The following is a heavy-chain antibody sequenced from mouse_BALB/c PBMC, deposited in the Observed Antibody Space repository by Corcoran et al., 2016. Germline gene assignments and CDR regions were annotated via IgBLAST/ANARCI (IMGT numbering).Heavy chain of an antibody. CDR2: INTYTGEP. CDR1: GYTFTNYG. D-gene: IGHD2-14*01. J-gene: IGHJ1*01. CDR3: ARNYRYHWYFDV. Sequence: QIQLVQSGPELKKPGETVKISCKASGYTFTNYGMNWVKQAPGKGLKWMGWINTYTGEPTYADDFKGRFAFSLETSASTAYLQINNLKNEDTATYFCARNYRYHWYFDVWGAGTTVTVSS. V-gene: IGHV9-3-1*01.